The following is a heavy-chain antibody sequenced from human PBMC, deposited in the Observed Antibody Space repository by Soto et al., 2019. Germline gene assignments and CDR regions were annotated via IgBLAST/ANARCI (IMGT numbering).Heavy chain of an antibody. Sequence: QVQLVESGGGVVQPGRSLRLSCADSGFTFTDYGMHWVRQAPGKGLERVAVISYDGSNKNYADSVKGRFTISRDNSKNTLYLQMNSMRAEDTAVYYCAKDTYYHDSSGYYVFDYWCQGTLVTVSS. CDR2: ISYDGSNK. V-gene: IGHV3-30*18. J-gene: IGHJ4*02. D-gene: IGHD3-22*01. CDR1: GFTFTDYG. CDR3: AKDTYYHDSSGYYVFDY.